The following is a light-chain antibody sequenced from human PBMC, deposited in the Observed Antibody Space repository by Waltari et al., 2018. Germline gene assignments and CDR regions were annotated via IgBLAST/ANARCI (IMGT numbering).Light chain of an antibody. CDR3: QQYGSSPT. V-gene: IGKV3-20*01. CDR1: QSVSSNY. J-gene: IGKJ3*01. CDR2: NAS. Sequence: EIVLTQSPGTLSLSPGERATLSCRASQSVSSNYLAWFQQKPGQPPRLLIYNASSRITGSPDRFSGSGSGTDFTLTISRLEPEDFAVYYCQQYGSSPTFSPGTKVDIK.